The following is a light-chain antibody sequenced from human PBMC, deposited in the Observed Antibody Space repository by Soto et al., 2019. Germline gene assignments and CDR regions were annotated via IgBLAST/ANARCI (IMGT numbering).Light chain of an antibody. CDR3: QQRSNWPT. V-gene: IGKV3D-20*02. CDR2: GAS. Sequence: DIVMTQSPGTLSLSPGERATLSCRASQTITSNNLAWYQQKPGQSPRLLIYGASSRATGIPDRFRGSGSGTDFTLTISRLEPEDFAVYYCQQRSNWPTFGGGTKV. CDR1: QTITSNN. J-gene: IGKJ4*01.